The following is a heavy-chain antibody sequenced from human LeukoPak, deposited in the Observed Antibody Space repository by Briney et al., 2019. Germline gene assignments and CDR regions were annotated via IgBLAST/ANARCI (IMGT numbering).Heavy chain of an antibody. Sequence: PGGSLRLSCAASGFTVSNNYMSWVRQAPGKGLEWVSISYSDSNTNYADSVKGRFTISRDTSQNTLSLQMNSLRAEDPADYYCVRKNRDFNAAFDIWGQGTVVTVSS. CDR3: VRKNRDFNAAFDI. D-gene: IGHD1-14*01. V-gene: IGHV3-53*01. J-gene: IGHJ3*02. CDR2: SYSDSNT. CDR1: GFTVSNNY.